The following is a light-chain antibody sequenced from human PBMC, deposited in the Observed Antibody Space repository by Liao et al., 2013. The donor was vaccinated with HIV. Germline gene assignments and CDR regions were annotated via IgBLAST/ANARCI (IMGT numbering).Light chain of an antibody. CDR1: NIGSKS. J-gene: IGLJ3*02. CDR3: QVWDSGSDLWV. Sequence: SYVLTQPPSVSVAPGKTARITCGGNNIGSKSVHWYQQKPGQAPVLVISYDSDRPSGIPERFSGSNSGNTATLTISRVEAADEADYYCQVWDSGSDLWVFGGGTKLTVL. V-gene: IGLV3-21*04. CDR2: YDS.